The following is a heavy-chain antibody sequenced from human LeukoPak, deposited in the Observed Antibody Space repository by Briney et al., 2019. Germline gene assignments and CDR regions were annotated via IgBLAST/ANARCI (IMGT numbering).Heavy chain of an antibody. CDR3: ASRSGLSPF. J-gene: IGHJ4*02. Sequence: GGSLRLSCAASGFTFSSYEMNWVRQAPGKGLEWVSYISSSGSTIYYADSVKGRFTISRDNAKNSLYLQMNSLRAEDTAVYYCASRSGLSPFWGQGTLVTVSS. D-gene: IGHD3-22*01. V-gene: IGHV3-48*03. CDR2: ISSSGSTI. CDR1: GFTFSSYE.